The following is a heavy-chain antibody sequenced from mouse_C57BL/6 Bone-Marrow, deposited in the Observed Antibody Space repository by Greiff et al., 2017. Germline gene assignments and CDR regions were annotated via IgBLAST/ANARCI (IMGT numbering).Heavy chain of an antibody. J-gene: IGHJ4*01. Sequence: QVQLQQPGAELVKPGASVKMSCKASGYTFTSYWITWVKQRPGQGLEWIGDIHPGSGSTNYNEKFKGKATLTVDTSSSTAYMQLSSLTSEDSAVYYCARPLRAMDYWGQGTSVTVSS. CDR1: GYTFTSYW. CDR2: IHPGSGST. CDR3: ARPLRAMDY. D-gene: IGHD1-2*01. V-gene: IGHV1-55*01.